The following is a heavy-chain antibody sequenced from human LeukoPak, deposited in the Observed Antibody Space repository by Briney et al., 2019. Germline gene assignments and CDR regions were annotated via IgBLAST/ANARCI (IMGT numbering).Heavy chain of an antibody. D-gene: IGHD2-21*01. V-gene: IGHV3-48*01. CDR1: GFTFSSYS. J-gene: IGHJ4*02. Sequence: GGSLRLSCAVSGFTFSSYSMNWVRQAPGKGLEWVSYIYSSSSTIYYADSVKGRFTISRDNAKNSLYLQMNSLRAEDTAVYYCARGTGDHDYWGQGTLVTVSS. CDR2: IYSSSSTI. CDR3: ARGTGDHDY.